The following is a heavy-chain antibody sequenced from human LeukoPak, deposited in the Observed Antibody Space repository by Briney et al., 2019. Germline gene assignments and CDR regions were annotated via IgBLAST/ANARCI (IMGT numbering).Heavy chain of an antibody. J-gene: IGHJ4*02. CDR3: ASLAVAGMEYY. D-gene: IGHD6-19*01. V-gene: IGHV4-30-2*01. Sequence: SETLSLTCAVSGVSISSGGYSWSWIRQPPGKGLEWIGYIYHSGSTYNNPSLKSRVTISVDRSKNQFSLKLSSVTAADTAVYYCASLAVAGMEYYWGQGTLVTVSS. CDR2: IYHSGST. CDR1: GVSISSGGYS.